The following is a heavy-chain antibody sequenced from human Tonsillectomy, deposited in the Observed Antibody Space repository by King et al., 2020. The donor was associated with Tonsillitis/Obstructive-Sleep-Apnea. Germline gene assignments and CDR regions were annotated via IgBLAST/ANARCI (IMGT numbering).Heavy chain of an antibody. V-gene: IGHV3-49*04. J-gene: IGHJ6*03. CDR3: TRDQDCTNGDCLGGCYFYYMDV. Sequence: VQLVESGGGLVQPGRSLRLSCTASGFTFGDYAMSWVRQAPGKGMEWVGFLRSERYGGTTEYAASVKGRFTISRDESKSIAKLEMNSLKTQDTAVYYCTRDQDCTNGDCLGGCYFYYMDVWGKGTTVTVSS. D-gene: IGHD2-8*01. CDR2: LRSERYGGTT. CDR1: GFTFGDYA.